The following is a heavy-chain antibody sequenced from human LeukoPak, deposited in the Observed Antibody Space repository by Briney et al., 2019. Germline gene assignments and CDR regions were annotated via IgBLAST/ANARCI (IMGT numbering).Heavy chain of an antibody. D-gene: IGHD5-24*01. CDR2: IYTSGST. Sequence: SQTLSLTCTVSGGSIGSGSYYWSWIRQPAGKGLEWIGRIYTSGSTNYNPSLKSRVTISVDTSKNQFSLKLSSVTAADTAVYYCAREERWLQLNFDYWGQGTLVTVSS. J-gene: IGHJ4*02. V-gene: IGHV4-61*02. CDR3: AREERWLQLNFDY. CDR1: GGSIGSGSYY.